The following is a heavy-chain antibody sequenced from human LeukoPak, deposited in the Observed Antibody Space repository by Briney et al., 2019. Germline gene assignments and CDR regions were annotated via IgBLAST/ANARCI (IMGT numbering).Heavy chain of an antibody. CDR1: GFTVSSNY. V-gene: IGHV3-53*01. Sequence: GGSLRLSCAASGFTVSSNYMIWLRQAPGKGLEWVSVIYTGGTINYADSVKGRFTISRDNSKNTLYLQMNSLRAEDTAVYYCVRGPEYYYDSSSGNYWGQGTLVTVSS. CDR3: VRGPEYYYDSSSGNY. D-gene: IGHD3-22*01. J-gene: IGHJ4*02. CDR2: IYTGGTI.